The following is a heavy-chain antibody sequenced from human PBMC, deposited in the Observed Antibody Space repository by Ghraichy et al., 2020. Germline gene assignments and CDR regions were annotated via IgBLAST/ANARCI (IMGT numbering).Heavy chain of an antibody. CDR2: ISYDGSNK. Sequence: GGSLRLSCAASGFTFSSYAMHWVRQAPGKGLEWVAVISYDGSNKYYADSVKGRFTISRDNSKNTLYLQMNSLRAEDTAVYYCARESIEFGGVIPPFHAFDIWGQGTMVTVSS. CDR3: ARESIEFGGVIPPFHAFDI. D-gene: IGHD3-16*02. J-gene: IGHJ3*02. CDR1: GFTFSSYA. V-gene: IGHV3-30-3*01.